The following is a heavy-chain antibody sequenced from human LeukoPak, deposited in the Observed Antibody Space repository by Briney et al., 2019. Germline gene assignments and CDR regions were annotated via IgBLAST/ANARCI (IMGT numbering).Heavy chain of an antibody. CDR2: IHYSGST. J-gene: IGHJ4*02. CDR3: AREEASVGDY. V-gene: IGHV4-39*01. Sequence: SETLSLTCTVSGGSISSSSYYWAWIRQPPGKGLEWIGSIHYSGSTFYSPSLKSRVTISVDTSKNQFSLILTSVTASDTAVYYCAREEASVGDYWGQGILVTVSS. CDR1: GGSISSSSYY. D-gene: IGHD2-21*01.